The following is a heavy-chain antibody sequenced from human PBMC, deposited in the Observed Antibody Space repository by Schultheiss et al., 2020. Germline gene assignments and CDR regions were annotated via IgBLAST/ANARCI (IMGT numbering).Heavy chain of an antibody. CDR1: GFTFKNFA. CDR3: AKDHGSTYPHGMDV. Sequence: GGSLRLSCVASGFTFKNFAMTWVRQAPGKGLEWVSGINWNGGSTGYADSVKGRFTISRDNSKNTLYLQMNSLRAEDTAVYYCAKDHGSTYPHGMDVWGQGTTVTVSS. V-gene: IGHV3-20*04. CDR2: INWNGGST. D-gene: IGHD5/OR15-5a*01. J-gene: IGHJ6*02.